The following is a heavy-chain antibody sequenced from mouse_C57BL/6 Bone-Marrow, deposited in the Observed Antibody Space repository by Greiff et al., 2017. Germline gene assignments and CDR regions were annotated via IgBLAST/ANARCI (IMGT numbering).Heavy chain of an antibody. V-gene: IGHV1-50*01. CDR1: GYTFTSYW. CDR3: ARRIYYDYDWFAY. D-gene: IGHD2-4*01. CDR2: IDPSDSYT. J-gene: IGHJ3*01. Sequence: VKLQQPGAELVKPGASVKLSCKASGYTFTSYWMQWVKQRPGQGLEWIGEIDPSDSYTNYNQKFKGKATLTVDTSSSTAYMQLSSLTSEDSAVYDCARRIYYDYDWFAYWGQGTLVTVSA.